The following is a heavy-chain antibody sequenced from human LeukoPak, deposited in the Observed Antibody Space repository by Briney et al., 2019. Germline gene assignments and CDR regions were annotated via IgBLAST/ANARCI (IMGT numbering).Heavy chain of an antibody. D-gene: IGHD3-10*01. J-gene: IGHJ4*02. CDR3: TVWFGELTH. CDR2: ISPNSGGT. CDR1: GYTFTDYN. V-gene: IGHV1-2*02. Sequence: GASVKVSCKASGYTFTDYNIHWVRQAPGQGLEWMGWISPNSGGTNYAQKFQGRVTMTRDTPITTACMELSRLRSDDTAMYYCTVWFGELTHWGQGTLVTVSS.